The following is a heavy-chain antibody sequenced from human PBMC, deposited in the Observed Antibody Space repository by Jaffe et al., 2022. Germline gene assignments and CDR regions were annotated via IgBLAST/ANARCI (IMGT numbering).Heavy chain of an antibody. CDR2: IYWNDDK. D-gene: IGHD4-17*01. CDR3: AHRFNDYGDYRDAFDI. Sequence: QITLKESGPTLVKPTQTLTLTCTFSGFSLSTSGVGVGWIRQPPGKALEWLALIYWNDDKRYSPSLKSRLTITKDTSKNQVVLTMTNMDPVDTATYYCAHRFNDYGDYRDAFDIWGQGTMVTVSS. J-gene: IGHJ3*02. CDR1: GFSLSTSGVG. V-gene: IGHV2-5*01.